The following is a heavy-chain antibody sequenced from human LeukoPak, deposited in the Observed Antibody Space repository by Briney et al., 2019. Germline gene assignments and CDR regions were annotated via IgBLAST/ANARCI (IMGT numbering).Heavy chain of an antibody. Sequence: ASVKVSCKASGYTFTGYYMHWVRQAPGQGLEWMGWINPNSGGTNYAQKFQGRVTMTRDTSISTAYLELSRLKSDDTAVYYCARDWGHSDAFDIWGQGTMVTVSS. D-gene: IGHD3-16*01. CDR1: GYTFTGYY. V-gene: IGHV1-2*02. CDR2: INPNSGGT. CDR3: ARDWGHSDAFDI. J-gene: IGHJ3*02.